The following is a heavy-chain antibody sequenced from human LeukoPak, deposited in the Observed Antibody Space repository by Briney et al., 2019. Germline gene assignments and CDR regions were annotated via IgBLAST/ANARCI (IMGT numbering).Heavy chain of an antibody. J-gene: IGHJ1*01. Sequence: PGGSLRLSCAASGFTFDDYGMTWVRQAPGKGLEWVSGINWNGGSTSYADSVRGRFTISRDNAKNSLYLEMNSLRAEDTALYYCARGPYSSISRYFQHWGQGTLVTVSS. D-gene: IGHD6-13*01. CDR1: GFTFDDYG. CDR2: INWNGGST. CDR3: ARGPYSSISRYFQH. V-gene: IGHV3-20*04.